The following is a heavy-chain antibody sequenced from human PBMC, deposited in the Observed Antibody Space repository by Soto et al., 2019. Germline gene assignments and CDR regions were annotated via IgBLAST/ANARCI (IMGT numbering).Heavy chain of an antibody. V-gene: IGHV3-23*01. CDR3: AKHSGVVVAAINAFDI. CDR2: ISGSGGST. Sequence: GGSLRLSCAASGFTFSSYAMSWVRQAPGKGLEWVSAISGSGGSTYYADSVKGRFTISRDNSKNTLYLQMNSLRAEDTAVYYCAKHSGVVVAAINAFDIWGQGTMVTVSS. D-gene: IGHD2-15*01. CDR1: GFTFSSYA. J-gene: IGHJ3*02.